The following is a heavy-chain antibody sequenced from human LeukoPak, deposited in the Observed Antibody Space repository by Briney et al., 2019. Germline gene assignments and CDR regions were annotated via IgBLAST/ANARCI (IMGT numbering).Heavy chain of an antibody. CDR1: GASISSAIYY. V-gene: IGHV4-31*03. Sequence: SETLSLTCTVSGASISSAIYYWSWIRQHPEKGLEWIGYIYSSGSTETDYNPSLKSRVTISADRPKNQFSLSLSSVTAADTAVYYCAGHHPRNTVDFWGQGTLVTVSS. CDR2: IYSSGSTET. D-gene: IGHD2-8*02. J-gene: IGHJ4*02. CDR3: AGHHPRNTVDF.